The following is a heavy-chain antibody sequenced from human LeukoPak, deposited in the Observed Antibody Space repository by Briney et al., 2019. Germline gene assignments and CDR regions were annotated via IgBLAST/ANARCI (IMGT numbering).Heavy chain of an antibody. CDR2: VNPNSGGT. J-gene: IGHJ4*02. CDR3: AITYSGSYPDY. V-gene: IGHV1-2*02. Sequence: ASVTVSFKASGYTFTGYQMYWVRQAPGQGLEWMGWVNPNSGGTNYAQKFQGRVTMTRDTSISTAYMELSRLRSDDTALYYCAITYSGSYPDYWGQGTLVTVSS. CDR1: GYTFTGYQ. D-gene: IGHD1-26*01.